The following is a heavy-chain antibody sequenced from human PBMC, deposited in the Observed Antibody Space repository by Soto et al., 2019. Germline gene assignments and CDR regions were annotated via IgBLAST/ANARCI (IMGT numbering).Heavy chain of an antibody. Sequence: SETLSLTCTVSGASISSYYWSWIRQPAGKGLEWIGRIQTSGSTICNPSLKSRVNMSLDTSKNQFSLILTSVTAADTAVYYCARESRKQLWLWWLDPWGQGTLVTVSS. J-gene: IGHJ5*02. CDR3: ARESRKQLWLWWLDP. V-gene: IGHV4-4*07. D-gene: IGHD2-21*01. CDR1: GASISSYY. CDR2: IQTSGST.